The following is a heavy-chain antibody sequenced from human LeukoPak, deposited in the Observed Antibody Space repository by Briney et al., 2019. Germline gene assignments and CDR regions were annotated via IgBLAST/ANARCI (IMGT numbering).Heavy chain of an antibody. Sequence: GGSLRLSCAASGCTVSSNYMSWVRQAPGKGLEWVSVIYSGGSTYYADSVKGRFTISRDNSKNTLYLQMNSLRAEDTAVYYCARFYRATLDAFDIWGQGTLVTVSS. D-gene: IGHD3-16*01. CDR3: ARFYRATLDAFDI. CDR2: IYSGGST. J-gene: IGHJ1*01. CDR1: GCTVSSNY. V-gene: IGHV3-53*01.